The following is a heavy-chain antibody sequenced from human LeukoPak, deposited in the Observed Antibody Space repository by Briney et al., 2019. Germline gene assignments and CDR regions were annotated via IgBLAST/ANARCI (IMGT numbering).Heavy chain of an antibody. CDR1: GFSFSDFW. CDR2: INQDGSEN. Sequence: EAGGSLRLSCAASGFSFSDFWMGWVRQAPGKGLEWVANINQDGSENYYVDSVKGRFTISRDNAKKSLYLQMNSLRAEDTAVYYCAGVGYCSDGSCFYWGQGTLVTVSS. V-gene: IGHV3-7*04. J-gene: IGHJ4*02. CDR3: AGVGYCSDGSCFY. D-gene: IGHD2-15*01.